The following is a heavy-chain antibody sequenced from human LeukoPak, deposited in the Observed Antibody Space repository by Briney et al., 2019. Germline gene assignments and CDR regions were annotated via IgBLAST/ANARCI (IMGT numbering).Heavy chain of an antibody. CDR1: GLTVSSNY. D-gene: IGHD4-17*01. Sequence: GGSLRLSCAASGLTVSSNYMSWVRQAPGKGLEWVSVIYSGGSTYYADSVKGRFTISRDNSKNTLYLQMNSLRAEDTAVYYCARFTVTTFYFDYWGQGTLVTVSS. V-gene: IGHV3-66*02. CDR3: ARFTVTTFYFDY. CDR2: IYSGGST. J-gene: IGHJ4*02.